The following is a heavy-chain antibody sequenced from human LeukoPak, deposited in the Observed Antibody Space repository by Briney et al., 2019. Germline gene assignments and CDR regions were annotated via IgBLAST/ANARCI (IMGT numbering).Heavy chain of an antibody. CDR1: GIAVIGNY. CDR2: ISINTDT. CDR3: AIAQSWDELFDS. D-gene: IGHD1-26*01. J-gene: IGHJ4*02. V-gene: IGHV3-53*01. Sequence: GGSLTLSCAASGIAVIGNYMSWVRQPPGKGLEWVSFISINTDTFYADSVRGRFTISRDSSKNTLFLQMNSLRGEDSAVYYCAIAQSWDELFDSWGQGTLVTVSS.